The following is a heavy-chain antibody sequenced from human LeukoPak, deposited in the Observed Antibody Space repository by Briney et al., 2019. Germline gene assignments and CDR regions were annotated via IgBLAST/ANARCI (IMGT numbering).Heavy chain of an antibody. V-gene: IGHV3-23*01. J-gene: IGHJ4*02. Sequence: PGGSLRLSCAASGFTFSSYAMSWFRQAPGKGLEGVSAIGGSGGSTYYADSVKGRFTISRDNSKNTLYLQMNSLRAEDTAVYYCAKARAITMIVVVITRGNPTRNYFDYWGQGTLVTVSS. D-gene: IGHD3-22*01. CDR3: AKARAITMIVVVITRGNPTRNYFDY. CDR2: IGGSGGST. CDR1: GFTFSSYA.